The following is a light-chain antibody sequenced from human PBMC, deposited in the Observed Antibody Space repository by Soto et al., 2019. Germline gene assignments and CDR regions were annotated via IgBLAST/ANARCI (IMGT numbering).Light chain of an antibody. J-gene: IGLJ2*01. CDR2: DVS. CDR3: RSYTCGSTPRYLI. CDR1: SSDVGGYNY. Sequence: QSALTQPASVSGSPGQSITISCTGTSSDVGGYNYVSWYQQHPGKAPKLMIYDVSNRPSGVSNRFSGSKSGNTASLTISGPQAEAEADYYYRSYTCGSTPRYLIFGGGTKLTVL. V-gene: IGLV2-14*01.